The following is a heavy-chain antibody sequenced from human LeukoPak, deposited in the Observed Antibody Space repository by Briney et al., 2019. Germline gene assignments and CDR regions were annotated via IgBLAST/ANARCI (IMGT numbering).Heavy chain of an antibody. Sequence: SETLSLTCAVSGGSISSGGYSWSWIRQPPGTGLEWIGYIYHSGSTYYNPSLKSRVTISVDRSKNQFSLKLSSVTAADTAVYYCARSLIGYFDLWGRGTLVTVSS. D-gene: IGHD2/OR15-2a*01. J-gene: IGHJ2*01. CDR1: GGSISSGGYS. CDR2: IYHSGST. CDR3: ARSLIGYFDL. V-gene: IGHV4-30-2*01.